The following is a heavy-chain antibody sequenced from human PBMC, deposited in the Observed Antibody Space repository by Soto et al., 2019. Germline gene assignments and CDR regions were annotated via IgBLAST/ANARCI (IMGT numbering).Heavy chain of an antibody. D-gene: IGHD1-26*01. CDR2: IYYSGFT. CDR3: AGHPTPYRGSYAFHP. J-gene: IGHJ5*02. V-gene: IGHV4-59*07. CDR1: GGSTNSYH. Sequence: QVQLQESGPGLVRPSDTVSLTCTVSGGSTNSYHWSWIRQPPGKGLEWIGYIYYSGFTNYNPSLKSRVPKSIYTSKDQFSLGLTSVTAADTAIFYCAGHPTPYRGSYAFHPWGQGTLVPVSS.